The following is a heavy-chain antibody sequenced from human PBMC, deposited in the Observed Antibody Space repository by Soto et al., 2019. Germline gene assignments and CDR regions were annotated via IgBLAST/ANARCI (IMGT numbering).Heavy chain of an antibody. V-gene: IGHV4-59*01. CDR1: SASISSYY. J-gene: IGHJ4*02. CDR2: ISYSGST. CDR3: ARGTSWQLPFDY. Sequence: QVQLQESGPGLVKPSETLSLTCTVSSASISSYYWSWIRQPPGKRLEWIGYISYSGSTDYNPSLKSRVTISGDTSKNQFSLKVSSLTAADTAVYYCARGTSWQLPFDYWGQGTLVTVSS. D-gene: IGHD6-13*01.